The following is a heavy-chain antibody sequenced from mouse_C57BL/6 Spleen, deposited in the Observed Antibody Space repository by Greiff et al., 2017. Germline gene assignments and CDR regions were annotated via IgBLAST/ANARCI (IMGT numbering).Heavy chain of an antibody. CDR2: IDPSDSYT. CDR1: GYTFTSYW. CDR3: ARNDGYYYAMDY. D-gene: IGHD2-3*01. V-gene: IGHV1-69*01. Sequence: QVQLQQPGAELVMPGASVKLSCKASGYTFTSYWMHWVKQRPGQGLEWIGEIDPSDSYTNYNQKFKGKSTLTVDKSSSTAYMQLSSLTSEDSAVYYCARNDGYYYAMDYWGQGTSVTVSS. J-gene: IGHJ4*01.